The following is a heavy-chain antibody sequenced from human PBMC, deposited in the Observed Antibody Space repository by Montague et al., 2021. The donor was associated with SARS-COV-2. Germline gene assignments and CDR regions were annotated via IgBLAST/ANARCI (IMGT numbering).Heavy chain of an antibody. CDR1: GGPFSGYY. CDR3: AREVGRGYSGYEGEY. V-gene: IGHV4-34*01. CDR2: INHSGST. D-gene: IGHD5-12*01. J-gene: IGHJ4*02. Sequence: SETLSLTCAVYGGPFSGYYWSWIRQPPGKGLEWNGEINHSGSTNYNPSLKSRVTISVDTSKNQYSLKLSSVTAADTAVYYCAREVGRGYSGYEGEYWGQGTLVTVSS.